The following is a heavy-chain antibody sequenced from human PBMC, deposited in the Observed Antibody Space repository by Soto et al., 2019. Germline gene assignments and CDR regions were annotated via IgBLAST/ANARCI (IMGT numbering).Heavy chain of an antibody. Sequence: PSETLSLTCTVSGGSISSSSYYWGWIRQPPGKGLEWIGSIYYSGSTYYNPSLKSRVTISVDTSKNQFSLKLSSVTAADTAVYYCASIVVVTAIPYWGQGTLVTVSS. CDR1: GGSISSSSYY. D-gene: IGHD2-21*02. CDR3: ASIVVVTAIPY. CDR2: IYYSGST. V-gene: IGHV4-39*01. J-gene: IGHJ4*02.